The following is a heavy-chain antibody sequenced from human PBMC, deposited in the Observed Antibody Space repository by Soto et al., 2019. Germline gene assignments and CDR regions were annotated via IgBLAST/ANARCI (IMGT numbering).Heavy chain of an antibody. Sequence: QVQLVQSGAEVKKPGASVKVSCKASGYTFSSYGISWVRQAPGQGLEWMGWISAYNGNTYYAQNLQGRVTMTTDTSASTAYMELRSLRSDDTAVYYCARSRLIAARPPGDYWGQGTLVTVSS. CDR3: ARSRLIAARPPGDY. CDR1: GYTFSSYG. V-gene: IGHV1-18*01. J-gene: IGHJ4*02. CDR2: ISAYNGNT. D-gene: IGHD6-6*01.